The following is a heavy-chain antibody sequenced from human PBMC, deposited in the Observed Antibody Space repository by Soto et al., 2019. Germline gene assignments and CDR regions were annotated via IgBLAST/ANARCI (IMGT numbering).Heavy chain of an antibody. V-gene: IGHV1-18*01. Sequence: GASVKVSCKASGYTFTRSGISWVRQAPGQGLEWMGWISAYNGNTNYAQKLQGRVTMTTDTSTSTAYMELRSLRSDDTAVYYCARDRLLRDGHNWFDPWGQGTLVTVSS. CDR1: GYTFTRSG. D-gene: IGHD2-15*01. CDR2: ISAYNGNT. CDR3: ARDRLLRDGHNWFDP. J-gene: IGHJ5*02.